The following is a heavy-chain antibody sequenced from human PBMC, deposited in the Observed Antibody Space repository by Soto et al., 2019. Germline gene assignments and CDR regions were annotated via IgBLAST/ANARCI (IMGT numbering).Heavy chain of an antibody. V-gene: IGHV3-64D*06. Sequence: SLRLSCSASGFTFSSYAMHWVRQAPGKGLEYVSAISSNGGSTYYADSVKGRFTISRDNSKNTLYLQMSSLRAEDTAVYYCVKDRNYDFWSGPDAFDIWGQGTMVTVSS. J-gene: IGHJ3*02. CDR1: GFTFSSYA. D-gene: IGHD3-3*01. CDR3: VKDRNYDFWSGPDAFDI. CDR2: ISSNGGST.